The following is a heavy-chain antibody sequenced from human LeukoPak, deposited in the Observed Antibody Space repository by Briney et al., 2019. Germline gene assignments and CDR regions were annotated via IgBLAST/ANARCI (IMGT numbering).Heavy chain of an antibody. CDR1: GGSFSDYF. D-gene: IGHD1-26*01. V-gene: IGHV4-34*01. CDR3: ARFSRIMWGAWGDTFVV. J-gene: IGHJ6*01. CDR2: IDDGGNT. Sequence: SETLSLMCSVFGGSFSDYFWGWIRQPPGRGLEWIGEIDDGGNTNYNPSLMSRVIVAMEKSKKQFSLVVTSVTAADTAIYYCARFSRIMWGAWGDTFVVWGQGATVIVSS.